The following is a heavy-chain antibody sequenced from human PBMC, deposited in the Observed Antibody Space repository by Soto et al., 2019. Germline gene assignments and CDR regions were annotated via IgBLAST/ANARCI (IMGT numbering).Heavy chain of an antibody. D-gene: IGHD1-26*01. CDR2: INPKTAAT. V-gene: IGHV1-2*02. J-gene: IGHJ6*02. Sequence: VQLVQSGAEVKKSGASVKVSCKPSGYSFSDYFIQWVRQAPGQGLEWVAWINPKTAATNYAKKFQGRVSVTWDTSSTTAYMELTSLRPDDTAVYYCARIKWGLNYYNGMDVWGQGTTVIVSS. CDR1: GYSFSDYF. CDR3: ARIKWGLNYYNGMDV.